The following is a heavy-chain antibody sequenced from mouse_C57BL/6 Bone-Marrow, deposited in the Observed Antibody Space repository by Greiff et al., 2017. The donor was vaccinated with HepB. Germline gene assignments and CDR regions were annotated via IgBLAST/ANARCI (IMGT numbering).Heavy chain of an antibody. Sequence: VQLQQSGPELVKPGASVKISCKASGYTFTDYYINWVKQRPGQGLEWIGWIFPGSGSTYYNEKFKGKAPLTVDKSSSTAYMLLSSLTSEDSAVYFCASFTTVVATDAMDYWGQGTSVTVSS. J-gene: IGHJ4*01. V-gene: IGHV1-75*01. D-gene: IGHD1-1*01. CDR3: ASFTTVVATDAMDY. CDR1: GYTFTDYY. CDR2: IFPGSGST.